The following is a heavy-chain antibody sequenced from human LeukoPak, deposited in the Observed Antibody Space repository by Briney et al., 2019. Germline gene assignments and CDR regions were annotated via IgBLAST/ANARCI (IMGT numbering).Heavy chain of an antibody. CDR2: IRSKAISYAT. J-gene: IGHJ6*02. CDR3: TSSGYEGYYYYYYGMDV. CDR1: GFTFSGSA. V-gene: IGHV3-73*01. Sequence: GGSLKLSCAASGFTFSGSAMHWVRQASGEGLEWVGRIRSKAISYATAYAASVKGRFTISRDDSKNTAYLQMNSLKTEDTAVYYCTSSGYEGYYYYYYGMDVWGQGTTVTVSS. D-gene: IGHD5-12*01.